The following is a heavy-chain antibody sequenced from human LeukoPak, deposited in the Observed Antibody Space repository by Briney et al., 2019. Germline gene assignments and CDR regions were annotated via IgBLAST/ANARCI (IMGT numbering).Heavy chain of an antibody. V-gene: IGHV4-38-2*01. CDR3: ARADYGDFFDY. CDR1: GFIVGNNY. D-gene: IGHD4-17*01. CDR2: IYHSGST. J-gene: IGHJ4*02. Sequence: GSLRLSCAASGFIVGNNYVTWVRQAPGKGLEWIGSIYHSGSTYYNPSLKSRVTISVDTSKNQFSLKLSSVTAADTAVYYCARADYGDFFDYWGQGTLVTVSS.